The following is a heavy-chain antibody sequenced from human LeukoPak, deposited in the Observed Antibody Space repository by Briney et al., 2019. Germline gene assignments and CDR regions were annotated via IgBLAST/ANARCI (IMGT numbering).Heavy chain of an antibody. CDR1: GYTFTSYY. CDR3: ARDPLPLGSGYYLDY. V-gene: IGHV1-46*01. J-gene: IGHJ4*02. CDR2: INPSGGST. Sequence: ASVKVSCKASGYTFTSYYMHWVRQAPGQGLEWMGIINPSGGSTSYAQKFQGRVTMTRDTSTSTVYMELSSLRSEDTAVYYCARDPLPLGSGYYLDYWGQGTLVTVSS. D-gene: IGHD3-22*01.